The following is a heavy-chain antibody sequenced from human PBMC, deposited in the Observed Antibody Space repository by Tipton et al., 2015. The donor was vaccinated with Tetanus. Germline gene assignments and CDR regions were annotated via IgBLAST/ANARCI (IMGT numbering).Heavy chain of an antibody. V-gene: IGHV4-39*01. Sequence: GLVKPSETLSLTCTVSGASISSAIYLWGWIRQPPGKGLEWIGSVSFTGNTYYNPSLQSRLSMSGDTSGNMFSLKLSSVTAADTAIYYCARLAMTAVTNDYWGQGTLVTASS. CDR1: GASISSAIYL. J-gene: IGHJ4*02. D-gene: IGHD4-11*01. CDR3: ARLAMTAVTNDY. CDR2: VSFTGNT.